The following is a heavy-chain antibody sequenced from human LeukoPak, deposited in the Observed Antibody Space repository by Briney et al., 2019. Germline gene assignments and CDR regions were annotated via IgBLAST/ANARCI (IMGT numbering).Heavy chain of an antibody. CDR2: ISGSGGST. D-gene: IGHD4-23*01. J-gene: IGHJ4*02. CDR3: ANSLDYGGKKYFDY. Sequence: PGGSLRLSCAASGFTFSSYAMSWVRQAPGKGLEWVSAISGSGGSTYYADSVKGRFTISRYNSKNTLYLQMNSLRAEDTAVYYCANSLDYGGKKYFDYWGQGTLVTVSS. CDR1: GFTFSSYA. V-gene: IGHV3-23*01.